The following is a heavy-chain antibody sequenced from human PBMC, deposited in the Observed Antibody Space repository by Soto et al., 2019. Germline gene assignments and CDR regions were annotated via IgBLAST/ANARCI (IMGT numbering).Heavy chain of an antibody. J-gene: IGHJ6*02. CDR1: GFTFDDYT. CDR2: ISWDGGST. CDR3: AQGGGSHYGMYV. D-gene: IGHD1-26*01. V-gene: IGHV3-43*01. Sequence: EVQLVESGGVVVQPGGSLRLSCAASGFTFDDYTMHWVRQAPGKGLEWVSLISWDGGSTYYADSVKGRFTITRDNSKNSLYLHMNSLRTEDTALYYCAQGGGSHYGMYVWGQGTTVTVSS.